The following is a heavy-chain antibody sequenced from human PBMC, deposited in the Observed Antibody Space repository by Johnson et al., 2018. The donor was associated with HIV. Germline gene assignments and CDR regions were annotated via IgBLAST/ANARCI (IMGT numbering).Heavy chain of an antibody. Sequence: VQLVESGGGVVRRGGSLRLSCAASGFTFDDYGMSWVRQAPGKGLEWVSGINWNGGSTGYADSLKGRFTGSRDNAKSSLFLQMDNLRSEDTALYYCARGGDIVLVVYAMGHDAFDIWGQGTMVTVSS. D-gene: IGHD2-8*02. CDR1: GFTFDDYG. V-gene: IGHV3-20*04. J-gene: IGHJ3*02. CDR2: INWNGGST. CDR3: ARGGDIVLVVYAMGHDAFDI.